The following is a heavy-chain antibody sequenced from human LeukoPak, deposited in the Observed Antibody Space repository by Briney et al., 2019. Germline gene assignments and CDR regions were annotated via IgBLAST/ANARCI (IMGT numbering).Heavy chain of an antibody. CDR1: GGSFSGYY. CDR3: ARVLYYYDSSASWGLYYYYGMDV. J-gene: IGHJ6*02. D-gene: IGHD3-22*01. CDR2: INHSGST. Sequence: PSETLSLTCAVYGGSFSGYYWSWIRQPPGKGLEWIGEINHSGSTNYNPSLKSRVTISVDTSKNQFSLKLSSVTAADTAVYYCARVLYYYDSSASWGLYYYYGMDVWGQGTTVTVFS. V-gene: IGHV4-34*01.